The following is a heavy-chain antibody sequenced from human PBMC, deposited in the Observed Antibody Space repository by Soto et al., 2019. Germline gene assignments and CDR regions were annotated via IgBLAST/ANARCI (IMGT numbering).Heavy chain of an antibody. Sequence: GASVKVSCKASGGTFGSYTISWVRQAPGQGLEWMGRIIPILGIANYAQKFQGRVTITADKSTSTAYMELSSLRSEDTAVYYCAGGGDDYYYYYGMDVWGQGTTVTVSS. D-gene: IGHD2-21*02. CDR3: AGGGDDYYYYYGMDV. CDR2: IIPILGIA. V-gene: IGHV1-69*02. J-gene: IGHJ6*02. CDR1: GGTFGSYT.